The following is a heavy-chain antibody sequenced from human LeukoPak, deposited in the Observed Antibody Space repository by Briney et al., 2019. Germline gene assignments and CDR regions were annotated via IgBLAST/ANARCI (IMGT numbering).Heavy chain of an antibody. CDR2: IYSCGST. Sequence: GGSLRLSCAASQFYMNWVRQAPGKGLEWVSTIYSCGSTYYADSVKGRFIISRDNSKNTLYLQMNSLRAEDTAVYYCASGESYYLENWGQGTLVTVSS. CDR1: QFY. J-gene: IGHJ4*02. D-gene: IGHD1-26*01. V-gene: IGHV3-66*01. CDR3: ASGESYYLEN.